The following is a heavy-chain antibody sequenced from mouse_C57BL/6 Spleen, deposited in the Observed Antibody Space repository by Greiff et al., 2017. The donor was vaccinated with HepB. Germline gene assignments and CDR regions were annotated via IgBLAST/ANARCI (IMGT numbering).Heavy chain of an antibody. CDR1: GYTFTNYW. J-gene: IGHJ1*03. CDR3: ARKNYGSSYVGWYFDV. D-gene: IGHD1-1*01. CDR2: IYPGGGYT. V-gene: IGHV1-63*01. Sequence: VQRVESGAELVRPGTSVKMSCKASGYTFTNYWIGWAKQRPGHGLEWIGDIYPGGGYTNYNEKFKGKATLTADKSSSTAYMQFSSLTSEDSAIYYCARKNYGSSYVGWYFDVWGTGTTVTVSS.